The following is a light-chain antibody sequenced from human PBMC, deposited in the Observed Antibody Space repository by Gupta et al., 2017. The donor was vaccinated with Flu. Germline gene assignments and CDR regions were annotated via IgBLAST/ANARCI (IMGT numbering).Light chain of an antibody. V-gene: IGLV3-1*01. J-gene: IGLJ2*01. CDR2: HDN. CDR3: TASTSKISI. CDR1: KLGDKY. Sequence: YELTQPPSVSVSSGQTASITCSGEKLGDKYVSWYQQKPGQSPGMVMYHDNKRPSGIPERVSGSNYANKDSVTIPWTQAMDDSYEYCTASTSKISIFGVGTKFTVL.